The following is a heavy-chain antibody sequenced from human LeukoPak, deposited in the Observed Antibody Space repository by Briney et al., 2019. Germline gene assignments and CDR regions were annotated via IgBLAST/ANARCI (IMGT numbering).Heavy chain of an antibody. CDR2: IKQDGSEK. D-gene: IGHD3-22*01. CDR1: GFTLSSYW. V-gene: IGHV3-7*01. J-gene: IGHJ4*02. CDR3: ARETYNYDSSGYYGY. Sequence: PGGSLRLSCAASGFTLSSYWMSWVRQAPGKGLEWVANIKQDGSEKYYVDSVKGRFTISRDNAKNSLYLQMNSLRAEDTAVYYCARETYNYDSSGYYGYWGQGTLVTVSS.